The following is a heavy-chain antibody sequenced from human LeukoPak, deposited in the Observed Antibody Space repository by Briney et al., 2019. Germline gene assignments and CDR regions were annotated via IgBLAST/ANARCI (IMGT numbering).Heavy chain of an antibody. D-gene: IGHD3-22*01. Sequence: SVKVSCKASGGTFSSYAIGCVRQAPGQGLEWMGGIIPIFGTANYAQKFQGRVTITADESTSTAYMELSSLRSEDTAVYYCASGRDDYYDSSGYLVWFDPWGQGTLVTVSS. CDR3: ASGRDDYYDSSGYLVWFDP. CDR2: IIPIFGTA. J-gene: IGHJ5*02. CDR1: GGTFSSYA. V-gene: IGHV1-69*13.